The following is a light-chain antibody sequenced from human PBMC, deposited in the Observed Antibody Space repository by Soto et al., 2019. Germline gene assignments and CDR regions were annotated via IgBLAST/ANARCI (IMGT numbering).Light chain of an antibody. Sequence: EIVLTQSPGTLSLSPRERATLSCRASQTVGSSYLAWYQQKPGQAPRLLIYGASNRATGIPDRFSGSGSGTDFTLTISRLEPEDFAVYYCQQYGSSPYTFGQGTKLEI. CDR2: GAS. J-gene: IGKJ2*01. V-gene: IGKV3-20*01. CDR3: QQYGSSPYT. CDR1: QTVGSSY.